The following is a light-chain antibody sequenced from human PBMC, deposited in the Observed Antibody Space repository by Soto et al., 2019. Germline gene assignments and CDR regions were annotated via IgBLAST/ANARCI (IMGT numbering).Light chain of an antibody. CDR3: ATWDDSLNGWL. Sequence: QSVLTQPASVSGSPGQSITISCTGTSSDVGGYNYVSWYQQHPGKAPKLMIYEVSNRPSGVSNRFSGSKSGNTASLTISGLQAEDEADYYCATWDDSLNGWLFGGGTKLTVL. V-gene: IGLV2-14*01. CDR1: SSDVGGYNY. J-gene: IGLJ3*02. CDR2: EVS.